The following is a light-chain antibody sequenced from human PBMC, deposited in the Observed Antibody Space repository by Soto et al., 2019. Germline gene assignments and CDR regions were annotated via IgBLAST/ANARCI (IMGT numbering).Light chain of an antibody. CDR1: QSVLFRPNKKNY. CDR3: QQYDTTPPT. J-gene: IGKJ2*01. V-gene: IGKV4-1*01. Sequence: DIVMTQSPDSLAVSLGERATINCKSSQSVLFRPNKKNYLAWYQQKPGQPPKMFIYWASTRESGVPDRFSGSGTGTDVTLTISSLQAEDVAVYYFQQYDTTPPTFGQGTKLEIK. CDR2: WAS.